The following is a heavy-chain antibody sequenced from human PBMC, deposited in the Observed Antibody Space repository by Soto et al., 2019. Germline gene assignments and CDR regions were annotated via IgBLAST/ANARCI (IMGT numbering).Heavy chain of an antibody. Sequence: QVQLQQWGAGLLKPSETLSLTCAVYGGSFSGYYWSWIRQPPGKWLEWIGAINHSGSTNYNPSLKSRVTISVDTSKNQFSLKLSSVTAADTAVYYCARGNIVVVTANRVYYYYGMDVWGQGTTVTVSS. D-gene: IGHD2-21*02. V-gene: IGHV4-34*01. CDR2: INHSGST. CDR3: ARGNIVVVTANRVYYYYGMDV. J-gene: IGHJ6*02. CDR1: GGSFSGYY.